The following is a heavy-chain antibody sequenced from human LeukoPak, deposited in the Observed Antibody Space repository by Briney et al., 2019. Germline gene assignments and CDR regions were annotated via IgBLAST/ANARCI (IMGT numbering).Heavy chain of an antibody. D-gene: IGHD1-26*01. J-gene: IGHJ6*02. Sequence: SETLSLTCTVTGGSIRGYYWSWIRQPPGKGLEWIGYIYYSGSTRTSYNPSLNSRVTISVDTPKNQLSLRLTSVTAADTAVYYCARELGATEVNYVMDVWGQGTTVTVSS. V-gene: IGHV4-59*01. CDR1: GGSIRGYY. CDR3: ARELGATEVNYVMDV. CDR2: IYYSGSTRT.